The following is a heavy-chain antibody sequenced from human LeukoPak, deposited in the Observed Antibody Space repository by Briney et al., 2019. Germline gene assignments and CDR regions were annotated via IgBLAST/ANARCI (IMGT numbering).Heavy chain of an antibody. CDR3: ATDPGTMIVVP. CDR1: GFTVSSNY. V-gene: IGHV3-53*01. CDR2: IYSGGST. J-gene: IGHJ4*02. Sequence: PGGSLRLSCAASGFTVSSNYMTWVRQAPGKGLEWVSVIYSGGSTYSADSVKGRFTISRDNSKNTLYLQMSSLRAEDTAVYYCATDPGTMIVVPWGQGTLVTVSS. D-gene: IGHD3-22*01.